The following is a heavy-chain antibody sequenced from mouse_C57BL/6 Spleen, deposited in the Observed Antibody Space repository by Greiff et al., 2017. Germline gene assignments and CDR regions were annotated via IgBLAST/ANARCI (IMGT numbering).Heavy chain of an antibody. V-gene: IGHV5-17*01. CDR3: GRRGQIYPFAY. D-gene: IGHD2-1*01. CDR1: GFTFSDYG. J-gene: IGHJ3*01. Sequence: EVQGVESGGGLVKPGGSLKLSCAASGFTFSDYGMHWVRQAPGKGLEWVAYISSGSSTIYYADTVKGRFTISRDNAKNTLFLQMTSLRSEDTGMYYCGRRGQIYPFAYWGKGTLVTVSA. CDR2: ISSGSSTI.